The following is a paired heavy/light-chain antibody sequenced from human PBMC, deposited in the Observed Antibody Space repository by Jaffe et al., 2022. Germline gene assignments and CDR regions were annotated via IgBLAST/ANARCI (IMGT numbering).Light chain of an antibody. Sequence: DIVMTQSPDSLAVSLGERATVNCKSSQSVLYSSNNKNYLAWYQQKPGQPPKLLIYWASTRESGVPDRFSGSGSGTDFTLTISSLQAEDVAVYFCQQYYGLPFTFGPGTKVDIK. CDR1: QSVLYSSNNKNY. CDR2: WAS. J-gene: IGKJ3*01. CDR3: QQYYGLPFT. V-gene: IGKV4-1*01.
Heavy chain of an antibody. CDR2: IYDSGST. D-gene: IGHD1-26*01. J-gene: IGHJ5*02. CDR3: ARSMPEDFYSWFDP. V-gene: IGHV4-59*01. Sequence: QVQLQESGPGLVKPSETLSLTCTVSGGSISSYFWYWIRQPPGKGLEWIGYIYDSGSTSYNPSLKSRVTMSVDTSKNQFSLKLSSVTAADTAVYYCARSMPEDFYSWFDPWGQGTLVTVSS. CDR1: GGSISSYF.